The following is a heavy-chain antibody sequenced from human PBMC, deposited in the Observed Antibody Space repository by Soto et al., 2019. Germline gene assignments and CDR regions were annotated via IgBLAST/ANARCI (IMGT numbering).Heavy chain of an antibody. CDR1: GYTFADYG. CDR3: ARCYCTGGSCYTCWHFDL. J-gene: IGHJ2*01. Sequence: QAQLVQSGAEVKKPGASVKVSCQAGGYTFADYGISWVRQAPGQGLEWVGWIGPYNGNTNYAQNLQDRVTMTTDTSTSTAYMELRSLRSDDTALYYCARCYCTGGSCYTCWHFDLWGRGTLLTVSS. V-gene: IGHV1-18*01. D-gene: IGHD2-15*01. CDR2: IGPYNGNT.